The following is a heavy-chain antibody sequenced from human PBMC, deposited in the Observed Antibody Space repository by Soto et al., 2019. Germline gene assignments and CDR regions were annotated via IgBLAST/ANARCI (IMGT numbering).Heavy chain of an antibody. Sequence: SETLSLTCTVSGGSISSYYWSWIRQPPGKGLEWIGYIYYSGSTNYNPSLKSRVTISVDTSKNQFSLKLSSVTAADTAVYYCARDGDYYGSGSPAYYYYYMDVWGKGTTVTVSS. CDR1: GGSISSYY. D-gene: IGHD3-10*01. V-gene: IGHV4-59*01. CDR2: IYYSGST. CDR3: ARDGDYYGSGSPAYYYYYMDV. J-gene: IGHJ6*03.